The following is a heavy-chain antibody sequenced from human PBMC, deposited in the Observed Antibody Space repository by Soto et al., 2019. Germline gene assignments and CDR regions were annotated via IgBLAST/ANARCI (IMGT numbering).Heavy chain of an antibody. CDR1: GFTFDDYA. V-gene: IGHV3-9*01. CDR3: AKSHYDTTGNFDAFEI. Sequence: EVQLVESGGGLVQPGRSLRLSCAASGFTFDDYAMHWVRQAPGKGLEWVSGISWNSGSLGYTDSMQGRFTISRDNAKNSLYLQMNRLRPEDTALYYCAKSHYDTTGNFDAFEIWGQGTMVTVSS. D-gene: IGHD3-22*01. CDR2: ISWNSGSL. J-gene: IGHJ3*02.